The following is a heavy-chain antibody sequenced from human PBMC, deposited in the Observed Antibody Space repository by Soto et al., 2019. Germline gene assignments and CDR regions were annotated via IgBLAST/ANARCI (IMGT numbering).Heavy chain of an antibody. CDR2: IYTSGST. D-gene: IGHD2-2*01. CDR1: GGSISSYY. CDR3: ARACSSNSCDVVSDY. Sequence: TSGKLALPCTVSGGSISSYYWSWIRQPAGKGLEWIGRIYTSGSTNYNPSLKSRVTMSVDTSKNQFSLKLSSVTAAYTSVYYFARACSSNSCDVVSDYSVQGTLV. V-gene: IGHV4-4*07. J-gene: IGHJ4*02.